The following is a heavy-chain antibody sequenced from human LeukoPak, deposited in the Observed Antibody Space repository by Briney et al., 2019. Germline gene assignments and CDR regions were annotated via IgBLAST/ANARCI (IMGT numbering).Heavy chain of an antibody. CDR1: GFTFSSYS. D-gene: IGHD1-20*01. Sequence: PGGSLRLSCAASGFTFSSYSMNWVRQAPERGLEWVANIKPDGSEEYYVDSVKGRFTISRDNAKSSLYLQMNSLRVEDTAVYCCAKLTGTSGYWGQGTLVTVSS. V-gene: IGHV3-7*03. CDR3: AKLTGTSGY. J-gene: IGHJ4*02. CDR2: IKPDGSEE.